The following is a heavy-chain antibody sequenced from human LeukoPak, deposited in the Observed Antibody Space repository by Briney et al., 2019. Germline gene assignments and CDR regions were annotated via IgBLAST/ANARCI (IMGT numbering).Heavy chain of an antibody. CDR2: IKEDGNEK. D-gene: IGHD4-17*01. V-gene: IGHV3-7*01. Sequence: GGSLRLSCAAPGFTFSSYWMNWVRQTPGKGLEWVANIKEDGNEKYYVDSVKGRFTISRDNAKNSLYLQVSSLRAEDTAIYYCAREGTTVTTKTLHWYFDLWGRGTLVTVSS. CDR1: GFTFSSYW. J-gene: IGHJ2*01. CDR3: AREGTTVTTKTLHWYFDL.